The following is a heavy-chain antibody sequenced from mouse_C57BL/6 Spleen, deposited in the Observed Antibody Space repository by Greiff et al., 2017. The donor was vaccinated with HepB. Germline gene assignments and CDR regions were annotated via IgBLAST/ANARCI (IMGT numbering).Heavy chain of an antibody. Sequence: EVMLVESGGDLVKPGGSLKLSCAASGFTFSSYGMSWVRQTPDKRLEWVATISSGGSYTYYPDSVKGRFTISRDNAKNTLYLQMSSLKSEDTAMYYCAVDYFDYWGQGTTLTVSS. CDR1: GFTFSSYG. V-gene: IGHV5-6*01. CDR2: ISSGGSYT. CDR3: AVDYFDY. J-gene: IGHJ2*01.